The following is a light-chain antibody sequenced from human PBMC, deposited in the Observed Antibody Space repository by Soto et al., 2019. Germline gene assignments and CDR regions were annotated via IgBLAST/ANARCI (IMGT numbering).Light chain of an antibody. CDR3: QQYNDWPPIT. V-gene: IGKV3-15*01. J-gene: IGKJ5*01. CDR2: YAS. CDR1: QSVSNN. Sequence: EIMMTQSPSTLSVSPGESATLSCRASQSVSNNLSWYQHKPGQAPRLLIYYASTRATGIPARFSGSGSGTEFTLTISSLQSEDFALYYCQQYNDWPPITFGQGTRLEIK.